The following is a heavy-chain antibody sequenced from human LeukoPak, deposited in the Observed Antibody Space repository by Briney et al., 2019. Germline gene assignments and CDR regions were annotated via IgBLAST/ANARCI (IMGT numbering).Heavy chain of an antibody. J-gene: IGHJ4*02. CDR3: ARDFHDSSGYYTGTDY. CDR2: ISSNGGST. D-gene: IGHD3-22*01. V-gene: IGHV3-64*01. Sequence: GGSLRLSCAASGFTFSSYAMHWVRQAPGKGLEYVSAISSNGGSTYEANSVKGRFPISRDNSKNTLYLQMGSLRAEDMAVYYCARDFHDSSGYYTGTDYWGQGTLVTVSS. CDR1: GFTFSSYA.